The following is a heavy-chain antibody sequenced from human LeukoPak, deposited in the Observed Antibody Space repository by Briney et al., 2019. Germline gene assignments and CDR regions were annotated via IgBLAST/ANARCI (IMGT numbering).Heavy chain of an antibody. J-gene: IGHJ4*02. CDR3: VRAYGSGSYGYGY. D-gene: IGHD3-10*01. V-gene: IGHV3-48*01. CDR2: MSARSGTR. Sequence: GGSLRLSCAAPGFSFSSYNMTWVRQAPGKGLEWLPYMSARSGTRYYADSVEGRFTISRDNAKNSLYLQMNSLRAEDTAVYYCVRAYGSGSYGYGYWGQGTLVTVSS. CDR1: GFSFSSYN.